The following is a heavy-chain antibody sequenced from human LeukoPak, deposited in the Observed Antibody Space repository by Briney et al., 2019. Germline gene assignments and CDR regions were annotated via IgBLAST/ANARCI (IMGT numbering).Heavy chain of an antibody. CDR1: GYTFPGYS. V-gene: IGHV1-2*02. CDR3: ARDHRSEWELPLA. D-gene: IGHD1-26*01. CDR2: INPNSGGT. J-gene: IGHJ4*02. Sequence: ASVKVSCKASGYTFPGYSMHWMRQAPGQGLGWMGWINPNSGGTNYAQKFQGRVTMTRDTSISTAYMELSSLTSDDTAVYYCARDHRSEWELPLAWGQGTLVTVSS.